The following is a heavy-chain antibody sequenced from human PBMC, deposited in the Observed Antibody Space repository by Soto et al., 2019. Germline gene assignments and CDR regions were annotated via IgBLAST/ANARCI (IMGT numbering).Heavy chain of an antibody. Sequence: EVQLVESGGGLVQPGRSLRLSCAASGFTFDDYAMHWVRQAPGKGLEWVSGISWNSGSIGCADSVKGRFTISRDNAKNSLYLQMNSLRAEDTALFYCAKDINGELLTEGWFDPWGQGTLVTVSS. CDR3: AKDINGELLTEGWFDP. D-gene: IGHD1-26*01. J-gene: IGHJ5*02. CDR2: ISWNSGSI. V-gene: IGHV3-9*01. CDR1: GFTFDDYA.